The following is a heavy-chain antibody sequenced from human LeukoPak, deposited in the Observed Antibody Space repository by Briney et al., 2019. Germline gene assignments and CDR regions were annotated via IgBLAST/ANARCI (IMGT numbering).Heavy chain of an antibody. J-gene: IGHJ4*02. CDR3: TRDHLGYCSSTSCYYLDY. CDR1: GFTFSSYA. Sequence: GRSLRLSCGASGFTFSSYAMHWVRQAPGKGLEWVAVVSDDGTNDYYADSVKGRFTISRDNSKNTLYLQLNSLRVEDTAVYYRTRDHLGYCSSTSCYYLDYWGQGTLVTVSS. CDR2: VSDDGTND. D-gene: IGHD2-2*01. V-gene: IGHV3-30*04.